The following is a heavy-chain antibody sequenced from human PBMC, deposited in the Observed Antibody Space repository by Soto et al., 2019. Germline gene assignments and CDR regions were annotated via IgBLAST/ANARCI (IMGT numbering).Heavy chain of an antibody. Sequence: SETLSLTCTVSGGSISGYYWSWIRQPPGKGLGWIGYMYNTGSTVYNPSFKSRVTISVDTSKNQFSLKLNSVTAADTAVYYCARDLRGYCGTECYPLDVRGQGATVTVS. V-gene: IGHV4-59*01. CDR2: MYNTGST. CDR3: ARDLRGYCGTECYPLDV. J-gene: IGHJ6*02. D-gene: IGHD2-21*01. CDR1: GGSISGYY.